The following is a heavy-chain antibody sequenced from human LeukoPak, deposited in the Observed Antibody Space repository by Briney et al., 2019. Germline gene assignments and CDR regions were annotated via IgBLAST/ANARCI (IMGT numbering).Heavy chain of an antibody. CDR3: AREYRGYQYYYYGMDV. CDR1: GYTFTGYY. Sequence: ASVTVSCKASGYTFTGYYMHWVRQAPGQGLEWMGWINPNSGGTNYAQKFQGRVTMTRDTSISTAYMELSRLRSDDTAVYYCAREYRGYQYYYYGMDVWGQGTTVTVSS. CDR2: INPNSGGT. D-gene: IGHD2-2*01. V-gene: IGHV1-2*02. J-gene: IGHJ6*02.